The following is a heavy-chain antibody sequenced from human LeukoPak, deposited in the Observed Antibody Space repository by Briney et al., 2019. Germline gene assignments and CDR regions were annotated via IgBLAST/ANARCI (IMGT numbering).Heavy chain of an antibody. Sequence: PGGSLRLSRAASGFTFDDYAMHWVRQAPGKGLEWVSGISWNSGSIGYADSVKGRFTISRDNAKNSLYLQMSNLRAEDTAVYFCARGGGLDVWGQGATVTVSS. V-gene: IGHV3-9*01. CDR1: GFTFDDYA. D-gene: IGHD3-16*01. CDR3: ARGGGLDV. CDR2: ISWNSGSI. J-gene: IGHJ6*02.